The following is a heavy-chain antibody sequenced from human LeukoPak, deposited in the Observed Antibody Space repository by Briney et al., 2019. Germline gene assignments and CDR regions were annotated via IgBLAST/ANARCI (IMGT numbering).Heavy chain of an antibody. CDR1: GYTFTIYY. D-gene: IGHD5/OR15-5a*01. CDR2: INPSGGST. V-gene: IGHV1-46*01. Sequence: ASVKVSFKASGYTFTIYYMNWVRQAPGQGLEWMGIINPSGGSTRNEQKFQGRVTMTRDMSTSTVYMELSNLRSEDTAVYYCARLEPSLRGSTFDYWGQGTLVTVSS. CDR3: ARLEPSLRGSTFDY. J-gene: IGHJ4*02.